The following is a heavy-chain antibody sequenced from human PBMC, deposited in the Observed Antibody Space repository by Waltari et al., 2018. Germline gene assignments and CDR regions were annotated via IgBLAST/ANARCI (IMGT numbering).Heavy chain of an antibody. V-gene: IGHV1-8*03. J-gene: IGHJ3*02. CDR1: GYTFTSYD. CDR3: ARGQPELYYDCWSGNDAFDI. CDR2: RNPNSGNT. Sequence: QVQLVQSGAEVKKPGASVKVSCKASGYTFTSYDINWVRQATGQGLGWMGWRNPNSGNTGYAQKFQGRVTITRNTSISTADMELSSLRSEDTAVYYCARGQPELYYDCWSGNDAFDIWGQGTMVTVSS. D-gene: IGHD3-3*01.